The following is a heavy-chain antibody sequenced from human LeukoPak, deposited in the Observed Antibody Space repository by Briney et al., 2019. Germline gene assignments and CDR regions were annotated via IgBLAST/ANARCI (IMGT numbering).Heavy chain of an antibody. J-gene: IGHJ4*02. D-gene: IGHD2-8*01. CDR1: GFTFSSYS. V-gene: IGHV3-48*01. CDR3: ARDKPPLLMVCAFLSEIDY. CDR2: ISSSSSTI. Sequence: PAGGSLRLTCAASGFTFSSYSMNWVRQAPGKGLEWVSYISSSSSTIYYADSVKRRFTISRDNAKNSLYLQMNSLRAEDTAVYYCARDKPPLLMVCAFLSEIDYWGQGTLVTVSS.